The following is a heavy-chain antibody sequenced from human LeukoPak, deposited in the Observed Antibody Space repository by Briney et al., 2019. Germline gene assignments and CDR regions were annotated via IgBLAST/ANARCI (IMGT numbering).Heavy chain of an antibody. CDR3: ARGYYYDSSGPERYFDL. CDR2: IYSGGST. D-gene: IGHD3-22*01. CDR1: GFTVSSNY. Sequence: GGSLRLSCAASGFTVSSNYMSWVRQAPGKGLEWVSVIYSGGSTYYADSVKGRFTISRENAKNSLYLQMNSLRAGDTAVYYCARGYYYDSSGPERYFDLWGRGTLVTVSS. V-gene: IGHV3-53*01. J-gene: IGHJ2*01.